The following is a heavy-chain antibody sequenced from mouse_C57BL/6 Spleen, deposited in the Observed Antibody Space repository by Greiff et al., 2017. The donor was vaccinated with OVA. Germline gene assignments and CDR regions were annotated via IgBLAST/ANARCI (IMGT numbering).Heavy chain of an antibody. CDR2: IDPENGDT. CDR3: TFFEGFDY. Sequence: VQLQQSGAELVRPGASVKLSCTASGFNIKDDYMHWVKQRPEQGLEWIGWIDPENGDTEYASKFQGKATITADTSSNTAYLQLSSLTSEDTAVYYCTFFEGFDYWGQGTTLTVSS. V-gene: IGHV14-4*01. CDR1: GFNIKDDY. J-gene: IGHJ2*01.